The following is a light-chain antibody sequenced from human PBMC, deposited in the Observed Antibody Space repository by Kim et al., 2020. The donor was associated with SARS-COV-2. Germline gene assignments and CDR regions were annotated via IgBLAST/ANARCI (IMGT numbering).Light chain of an antibody. J-gene: IGKJ1*01. CDR1: QSVSSNF. V-gene: IGKV3-20*01. CDR2: SAS. Sequence: ENVLTQSPGTLSLSPGERATLSCRASQSVSSNFLAWYQHKPGQAPRLLIYSASSRAAGIPNRFSGSGSGTDFTLIISSLGPEDFAVYYCQQYAGSPGTFGQGTKVDIK. CDR3: QQYAGSPGT.